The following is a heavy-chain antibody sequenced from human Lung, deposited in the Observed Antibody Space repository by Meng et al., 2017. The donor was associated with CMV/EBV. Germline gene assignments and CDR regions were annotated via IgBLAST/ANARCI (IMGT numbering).Heavy chain of an antibody. CDR2: IYSDGITT. J-gene: IGHJ3*02. CDR1: GININTYW. Sequence: AESLTLXCAVSGININTYWMHWVRQDPGKGLVWLSRIYSDGITTRYADSVKGGFTISRDNTKNTLYLQTNSLGAENTAVYYGARETGRRAFDIWGQGTLVTVSS. V-gene: IGHV3-74*01. CDR3: ARETGRRAFDI. D-gene: IGHD3-10*01.